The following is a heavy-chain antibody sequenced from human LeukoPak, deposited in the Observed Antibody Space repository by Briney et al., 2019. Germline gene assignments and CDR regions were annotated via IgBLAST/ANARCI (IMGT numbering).Heavy chain of an antibody. CDR2: ISAYNGNT. CDR1: GYTFTSYG. J-gene: IGHJ4*02. Sequence: ASVKVSCKASGYTFTSYGISWVRQAPGQGLEWMGWISAYNGNTNYAQKLQGRVTMTTDTSTSTAYMELRSLRSDDTAVYYCARDALWFGESSTLDYWGQGTLVTVSS. V-gene: IGHV1-18*01. D-gene: IGHD3-10*01. CDR3: ARDALWFGESSTLDY.